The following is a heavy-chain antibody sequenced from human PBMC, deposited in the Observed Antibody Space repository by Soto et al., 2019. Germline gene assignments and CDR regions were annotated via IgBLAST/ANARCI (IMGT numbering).Heavy chain of an antibody. CDR1: GYKFITYG. J-gene: IGHJ6*02. D-gene: IGHD2-2*01. CDR2: ISTYSGNT. V-gene: IGHV1-18*04. CDR3: ARERSVGYCITTTCPKPFYYYAMDV. Sequence: ASVKVSCKASGYKFITYGITWVRQAPGQGLEWMGGISTYSGNTDYAQSLQGRVTITADESTRTASMELSSLRSDDTAVYYCARERSVGYCITTTCPKPFYYYAMDVWGQGTTVTVSS.